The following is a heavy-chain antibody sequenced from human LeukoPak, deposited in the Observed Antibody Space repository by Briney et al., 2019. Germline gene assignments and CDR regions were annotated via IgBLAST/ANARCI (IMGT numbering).Heavy chain of an antibody. D-gene: IGHD2-21*02. CDR1: GGSLSSGGYY. CDR3: ARESGVTHYYYGMDV. Sequence: SQTLSLTCTVSGGSLSSGGYYWSWLRQHPGKGLEWIGYIYYSGSTYYNPSLKSRVTISVDTSKNQFSLKLSSVTAADTAVYYCARESGVTHYYYGMDVWGKGTTVTVSS. J-gene: IGHJ6*04. V-gene: IGHV4-31*03. CDR2: IYYSGST.